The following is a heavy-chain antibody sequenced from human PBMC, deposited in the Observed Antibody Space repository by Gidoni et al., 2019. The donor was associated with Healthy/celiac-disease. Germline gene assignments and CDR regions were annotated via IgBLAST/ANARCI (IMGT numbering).Heavy chain of an antibody. Sequence: EVQLVASGGVLVQPGGSLSLSCAASGFTFSSYSMNWVRQAPGKGLEWVSYISSSSSTIYYAESVKGRFTISRDNAKNSLYLQMNSLRAEDTAVYYCARVKRGGWSLYYYYGMDVWGQGTTVTVSS. CDR2: ISSSSSTI. J-gene: IGHJ6*02. CDR1: GFTFSSYS. V-gene: IGHV3-48*01. CDR3: ARVKRGGWSLYYYYGMDV. D-gene: IGHD6-19*01.